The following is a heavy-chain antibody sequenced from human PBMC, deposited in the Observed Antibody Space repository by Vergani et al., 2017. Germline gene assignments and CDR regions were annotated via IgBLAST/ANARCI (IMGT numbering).Heavy chain of an antibody. J-gene: IGHJ4*02. Sequence: EVQLVQSGAEVKKPGESLKISCKGSGYSFTSYWIGWVRQMPGKGLEWMGIIYPGDSDTRYSPSIQGQVTISADQSISTAYLQWSSLKASDTAMYYCARRAYCSGGSCSQYPFDYWGQGSLVTVSS. CDR2: IYPGDSDT. CDR1: GYSFTSYW. V-gene: IGHV5-51*01. D-gene: IGHD2-15*01. CDR3: ARRAYCSGGSCSQYPFDY.